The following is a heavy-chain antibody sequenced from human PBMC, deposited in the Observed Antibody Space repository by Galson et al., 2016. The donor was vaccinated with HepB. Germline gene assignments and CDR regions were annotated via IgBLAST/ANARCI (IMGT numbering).Heavy chain of an antibody. CDR2: VNPNTGAT. D-gene: IGHD1-7*01. CDR1: GYTFTGYY. CDR3: AANNWNYMAFYSYSSYGLDV. J-gene: IGHJ6*02. V-gene: IGHV1-2*02. Sequence: SVKVSCKASGYTFTGYYIHWVRQAPGHGLEWMGWVNPNTGATNYAQKFQGRVTMTRDTSISTAYLELRRLRFDDTAAYFCAANNWNYMAFYSYSSYGLDVWGQGTTVTVSS.